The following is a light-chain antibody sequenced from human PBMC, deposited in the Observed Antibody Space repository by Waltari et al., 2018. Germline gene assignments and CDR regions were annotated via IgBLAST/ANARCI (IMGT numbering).Light chain of an antibody. J-gene: IGKJ4*01. V-gene: IGKV1-8*01. CDR3: QQYYTSPPT. CDR2: SAS. CDR1: QAIGSY. Sequence: AIRLTQSPSSLSASRGDRVTITCRANQAIGSYLAWYQQTPGKAPRLLIYSASTLQSAVPSRFVGAGAGTNFSLTITCVQSEDFATYYCQQYYTSPPTFGGGSKL.